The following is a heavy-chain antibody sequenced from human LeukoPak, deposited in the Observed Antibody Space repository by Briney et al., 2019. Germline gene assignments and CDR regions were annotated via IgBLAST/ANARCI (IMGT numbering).Heavy chain of an antibody. CDR1: GGSFSGYY. Sequence: SETLSLTCAVYGGSFSGYYWSWIRQPPGKGLEWIGEINHSGSTNYSPSLKSRVTISVDTSKNQFSLKLSSVTAADTAVYYCARHVDDIVVVPAANFYYYYGMDVWGQGTTVTVSS. D-gene: IGHD2-2*01. J-gene: IGHJ6*02. V-gene: IGHV4-34*01. CDR2: INHSGST. CDR3: ARHVDDIVVVPAANFYYYYGMDV.